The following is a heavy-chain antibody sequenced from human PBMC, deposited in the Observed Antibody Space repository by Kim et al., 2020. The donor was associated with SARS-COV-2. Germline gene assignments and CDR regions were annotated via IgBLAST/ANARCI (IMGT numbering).Heavy chain of an antibody. CDR3: ARTVTWSRYFDY. V-gene: IGHV4-31*02. D-gene: IGHD4-17*01. Sequence: HDPPLQSRVTISVDTSKNQFSLKLGSVTAADTAVYYCARTVTWSRYFDYWGQGTLVTVSS. J-gene: IGHJ4*02.